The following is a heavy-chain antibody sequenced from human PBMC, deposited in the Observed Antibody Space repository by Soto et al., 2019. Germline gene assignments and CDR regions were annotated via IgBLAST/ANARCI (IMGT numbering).Heavy chain of an antibody. Sequence: QVQLQESGPGLVKPSETLSLTCAISGGSMNSGNWWSWVRQPPGKGLEWIGEIYHTGSPNYNPSPKRPVTISVDKSKTHVSLKMKSVTAADTAVYYCARNMAREVTLDYWGQGTLVTVSS. CDR2: IYHTGSP. V-gene: IGHV4-4*02. CDR3: ARNMAREVTLDY. J-gene: IGHJ4*02. CDR1: GGSMNSGNW. D-gene: IGHD3-10*01.